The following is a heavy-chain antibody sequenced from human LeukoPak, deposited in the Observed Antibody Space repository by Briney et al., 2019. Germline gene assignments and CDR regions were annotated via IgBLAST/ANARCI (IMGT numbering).Heavy chain of an antibody. CDR3: VCYYGSGSYQKYYFDY. CDR1: GGTFSSYA. D-gene: IGHD3-10*01. J-gene: IGHJ4*02. CDR2: IIPIFGTA. Sequence: SVKVSCKASGGTFSSYAISWVRQAPGQGLEWMGGIIPIFGTANYAQKFQGRVTITADKSTSTAYMELSGLRSEDTAVYYCVCYYGSGSYQKYYFDYWGQGTLVTVSS. V-gene: IGHV1-69*06.